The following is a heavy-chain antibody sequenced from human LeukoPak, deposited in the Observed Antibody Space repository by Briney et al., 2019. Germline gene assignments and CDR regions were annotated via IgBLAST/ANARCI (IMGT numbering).Heavy chain of an antibody. V-gene: IGHV1-69*02. J-gene: IGHJ6*03. CDR1: GGTFSSYT. D-gene: IGHD5-18*01. CDR2: IIPILGIA. CDR3: ARANSGYSYGYTYYYYYYMDV. Sequence: SVKVSCKASGGTFSSYTISWVRQAPGQGLEWMGRIIPILGIANYAQKFQGRVTITADKSTSTAYMELSSLRSEDTAVYYCARANSGYSYGYTYYYYYYMDVWGKGTTVTVSS.